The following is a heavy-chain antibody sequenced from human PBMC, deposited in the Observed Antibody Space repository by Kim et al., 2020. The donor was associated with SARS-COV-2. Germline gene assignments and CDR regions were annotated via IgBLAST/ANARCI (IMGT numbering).Heavy chain of an antibody. CDR3: AKVPDYYGSGKFDY. Sequence: ADAVKARFTNTREKSKNTLYLQMNSLTSEDTAVDYCAKVPDYYGSGKFDYWGQGTLVTVSS. J-gene: IGHJ4*02. V-gene: IGHV3-23*01. D-gene: IGHD3-10*01.